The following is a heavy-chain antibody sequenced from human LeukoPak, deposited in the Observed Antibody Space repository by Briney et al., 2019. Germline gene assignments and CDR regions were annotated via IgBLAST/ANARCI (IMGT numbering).Heavy chain of an antibody. J-gene: IGHJ4*02. CDR3: AGTMVVTPDYFDY. CDR1: GGSISSGSYY. CDR2: IYTSGST. D-gene: IGHD4-23*01. Sequence: SQTLSLTCTVSGGSISSGSYYWSWIRQPAGKGLEWIGRIYTSGSTNYNPSLKSRVTISVDTSKNQFSLKLSSVTAADTAVYYCAGTMVVTPDYFDYWGQGTVVTVSS. V-gene: IGHV4-61*02.